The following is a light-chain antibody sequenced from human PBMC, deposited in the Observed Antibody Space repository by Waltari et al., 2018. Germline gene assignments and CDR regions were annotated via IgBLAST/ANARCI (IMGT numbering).Light chain of an antibody. CDR2: DAP. CDR3: QQYNSYPRT. V-gene: IGKV1-5*01. Sequence: DIQMTQSPSTLSASVGDRVTITCRASQSISSWLAWYQQKPGKAPKLLIYDAPSLESGVPSRFSGSGSGTEFTLPISSLQPDDFATYYCQQYNSYPRTFGQGTKVEIK. J-gene: IGKJ1*01. CDR1: QSISSW.